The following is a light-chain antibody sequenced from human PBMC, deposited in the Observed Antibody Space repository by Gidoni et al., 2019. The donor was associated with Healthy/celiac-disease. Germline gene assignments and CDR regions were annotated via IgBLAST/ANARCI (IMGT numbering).Light chain of an antibody. CDR3: QQRNSHLYT. CDR1: QGISSY. Sequence: DIQLTQSPSFLSASVGDRVNITSRASQGISSYLAWYQQKPGKAPKLRIYAASTLQRGVPSRFSGSGAGKEFTLTISILKPEDFATYYCQQRNSHLYTFGQGTKLEIK. J-gene: IGKJ2*01. V-gene: IGKV1-9*01. CDR2: AAS.